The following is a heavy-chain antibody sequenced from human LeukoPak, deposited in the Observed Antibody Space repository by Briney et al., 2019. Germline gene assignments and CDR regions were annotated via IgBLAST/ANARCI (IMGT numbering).Heavy chain of an antibody. D-gene: IGHD3-10*01. Sequence: SETLSLTCAVYGGSFRGYYWSWIRQPPGKGLEWIGEINHSGSTNYNPSLKSRVTISVDTSKNQFSLKLSSVTAADTAVYYCARGHYYGSGSYYDYWFDPWGQGTLVTVSS. V-gene: IGHV4-34*01. CDR1: GGSFRGYY. J-gene: IGHJ5*02. CDR3: ARGHYYGSGSYYDYWFDP. CDR2: INHSGST.